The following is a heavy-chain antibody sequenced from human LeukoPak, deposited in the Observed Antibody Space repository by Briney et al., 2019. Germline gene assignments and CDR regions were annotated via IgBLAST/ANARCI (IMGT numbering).Heavy chain of an antibody. CDR2: IYYSGSA. Sequence: SETLSLTCTVSGGSVSSGSYYWSWIRPPPGNGLERIGYIYYSGSAKYNPSLKSRVTISVDTSKNQFSLKLTSVTAADTAVYYCARGFGDWGLSWFDPWGQGTLVTVSS. J-gene: IGHJ5*02. CDR3: ARGFGDWGLSWFDP. D-gene: IGHD3-10*01. CDR1: GGSVSSGSYY. V-gene: IGHV4-61*01.